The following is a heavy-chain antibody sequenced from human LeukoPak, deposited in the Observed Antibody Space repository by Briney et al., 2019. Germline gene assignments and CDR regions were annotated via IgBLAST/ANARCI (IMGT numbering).Heavy chain of an antibody. D-gene: IGHD1-7*01. CDR2: INDSGTI. Sequence: SGTLSLTCAVYGGSFSHYYWSWIRQSPGMGLEWIGEINDSGTINYNPSLMSRVTISLDKSKNQFSLRLSSATAADTAVYYCARRWNYGRNYYIDVWGKGATVSVSS. V-gene: IGHV4-34*01. CDR3: ARRWNYGRNYYIDV. J-gene: IGHJ6*03. CDR1: GGSFSHYY.